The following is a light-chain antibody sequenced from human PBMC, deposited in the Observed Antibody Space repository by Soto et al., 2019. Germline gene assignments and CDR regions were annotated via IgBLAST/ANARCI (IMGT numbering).Light chain of an antibody. J-gene: IGKJ1*01. Sequence: DIGITHSPDSLAVSLFSRGTINCKSSQTVSHTSNNKTYLAWFQQKPGQPPKLLIYWAATRESGVPDRFSGSGSGTAFTLTINSLQAEDVAVYYCQQYFSTPQTFGQGTKVDIK. V-gene: IGKV4-1*01. CDR3: QQYFSTPQT. CDR1: QTVSHTSNNKTY. CDR2: WAA.